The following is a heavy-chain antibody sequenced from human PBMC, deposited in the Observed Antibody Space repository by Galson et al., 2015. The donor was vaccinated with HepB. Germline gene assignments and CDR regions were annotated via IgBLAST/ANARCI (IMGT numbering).Heavy chain of an antibody. D-gene: IGHD4-17*01. CDR3: ARDHLRDDYGDYYPGVSWYFDL. Sequence: SVKVSCKASGGTFSSYAISWVRQAPGQGLEWMGGIIPIFGTANNAQKFQGRVTITADESTSTAYMELSSLRSEDTAVYYCARDHLRDDYGDYYPGVSWYFDLWGRGTLVTVSS. CDR2: IIPIFGTA. CDR1: GGTFSSYA. J-gene: IGHJ2*01. V-gene: IGHV1-69*13.